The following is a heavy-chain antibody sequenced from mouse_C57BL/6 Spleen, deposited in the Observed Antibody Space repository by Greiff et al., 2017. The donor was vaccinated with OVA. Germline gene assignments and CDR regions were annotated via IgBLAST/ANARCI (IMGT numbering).Heavy chain of an antibody. CDR3: ASPYDYDGDLDD. Sequence: LVESGAELVRPGASVKLSCTASGYNINGDCMHWVKQRPGQGLEWIGLIHPNSGSTNYTEKFKSKATLTVDTSSSTAYLQLSSLTSEDSAVYYCASPYDYDGDLDDWGKGTSVTVSS. CDR2: IHPNSGST. CDR1: GYNINGDC. D-gene: IGHD2-4*01. J-gene: IGHJ4*01. V-gene: IGHV1-64*01.